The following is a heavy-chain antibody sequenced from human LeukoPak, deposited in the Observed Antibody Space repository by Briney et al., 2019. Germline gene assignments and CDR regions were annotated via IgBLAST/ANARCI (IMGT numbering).Heavy chain of an antibody. CDR2: ISSSSSTI. D-gene: IGHD1-26*01. V-gene: IGHV3-48*02. CDR1: GFTFSSYS. J-gene: IGHJ4*02. CDR3: APHRDGSYPFDY. Sequence: GGSLRLSCAASGFTFSSYSMNWVRQAPGKGLKWISYISSSSSTIYYADSVRGRFTISRDNAKNSLYLQMNSLRDEDTAVYSCAPHRDGSYPFDYWGQGTLVTVSS.